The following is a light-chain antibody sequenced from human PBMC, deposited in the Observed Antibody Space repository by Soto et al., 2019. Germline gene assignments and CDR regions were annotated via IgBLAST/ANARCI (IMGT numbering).Light chain of an antibody. V-gene: IGKV3-11*01. Sequence: EVVLTQSPASLSLSPGERATLSCRASQSVSRYLAWYQQKPGQAPRLLIYDASNRATGIPARFSGSGSGTDFTLTISSLEPEDSAVYYCQQHYRTPYTFGQGTKLEIK. CDR2: DAS. J-gene: IGKJ2*01. CDR3: QQHYRTPYT. CDR1: QSVSRY.